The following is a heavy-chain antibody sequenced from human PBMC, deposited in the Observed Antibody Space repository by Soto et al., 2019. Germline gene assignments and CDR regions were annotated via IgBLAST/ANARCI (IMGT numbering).Heavy chain of an antibody. CDR3: ASRHYYYDSSGSDY. CDR1: GVSFSGYY. CDR2: INHSGST. V-gene: IGHV4-34*01. Sequence: PSETLSLTCAVYGVSFSGYYWSWIRQPPGKVLEWIGEINHSGSTNYNPSLKSRVTISVDTSKNQFSLKLSSVTAADTAVYYCASRHYYYDSSGSDYWGQGTLVTVSS. D-gene: IGHD3-22*01. J-gene: IGHJ4*02.